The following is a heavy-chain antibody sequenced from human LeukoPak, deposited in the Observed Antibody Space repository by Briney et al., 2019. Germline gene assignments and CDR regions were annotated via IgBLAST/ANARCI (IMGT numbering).Heavy chain of an antibody. J-gene: IGHJ6*03. CDR2: ISGSGGST. CDR1: GFTFNNYG. V-gene: IGHV3-23*01. Sequence: GGSLRLSCAASGFTFNNYGMHWVRQAPGKGLEWVSAISGSGGSTYYADSVKGRFTISRDNSKNTLYLQMNSLRAEDTAVYYCAKDPYYYYYMDVWGKGTTVTISS. CDR3: AKDPYYYYYMDV.